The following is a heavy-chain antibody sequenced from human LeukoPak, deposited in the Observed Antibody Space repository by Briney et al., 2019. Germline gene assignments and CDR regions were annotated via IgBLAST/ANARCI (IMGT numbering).Heavy chain of an antibody. D-gene: IGHD3-22*01. J-gene: IGHJ4*02. CDR2: ISAYNGNT. Sequence: GASVKVSCKASGYTFTSYGISWVRQAPGQGLEWMGWISAYNGNTNYAQKLQGRVTMTTDTSTSTAYMELRSLRSDDTAVYYCARENNYYDSSGYCHTAPIFDYWGQGTLVTVSS. CDR1: GYTFTSYG. CDR3: ARENNYYDSSGYCHTAPIFDY. V-gene: IGHV1-18*01.